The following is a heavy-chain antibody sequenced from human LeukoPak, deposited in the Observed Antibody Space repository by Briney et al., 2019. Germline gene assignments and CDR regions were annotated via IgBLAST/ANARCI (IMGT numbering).Heavy chain of an antibody. J-gene: IGHJ4*02. CDR2: ISCSGKI. D-gene: IGHD6-6*01. CDR1: GGSISSGGDY. Sequence: PSETLSLTCTVSGGSISSGGDYWTWIRQHPGKGREWIGYISCSGKIYYNPVLRSRLTISLDTSKSQFSLKVSSVTAADTAIYYCPRGPSFGSSSRFDYWGQGTLVTV. V-gene: IGHV4-31*03. CDR3: PRGPSFGSSSRFDY.